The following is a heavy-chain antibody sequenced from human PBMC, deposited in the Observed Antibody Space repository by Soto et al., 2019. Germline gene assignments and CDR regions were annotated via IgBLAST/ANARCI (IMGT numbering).Heavy chain of an antibody. CDR2: FDPEDGET. D-gene: IGHD4-17*01. CDR3: ATDGPTMTTVSIGY. V-gene: IGHV1-24*01. CDR1: GYTLTELS. Sequence: ASVKVSCKVSGYTLTELSMHWVRQAPGKGLEWMGGFDPEDGETIYAQKFQGRVTMTEDTSTDTAYMELSSLRSEDTAVYYCATDGPTMTTVSIGYWGQGTLVTVSS. J-gene: IGHJ4*02.